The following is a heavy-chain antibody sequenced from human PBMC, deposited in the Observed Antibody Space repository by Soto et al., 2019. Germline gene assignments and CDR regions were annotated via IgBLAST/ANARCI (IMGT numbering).Heavy chain of an antibody. CDR1: GGTFSTYT. CDR3: GSRLNDRADEGFDV. V-gene: IGHV1-69*18. CDR2: IIPLFGTT. J-gene: IGHJ3*01. Sequence: QVHLVQSGAEVRKPGSSVKVSCKTSGGTFSTYTIYWVRQAPGQGLEWMGRIIPLFGTTKYAQNFQDRVTIPPSDATGTTYMEQRSVRAEDSPVYYCGSRLNDRADEGFDVWGEGTAATVS.